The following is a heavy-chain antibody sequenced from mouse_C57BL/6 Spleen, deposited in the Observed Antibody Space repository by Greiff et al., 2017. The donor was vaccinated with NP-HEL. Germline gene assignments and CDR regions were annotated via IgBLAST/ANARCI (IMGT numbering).Heavy chain of an antibody. Sequence: QVQLQQPGAELVKPGASVKMSCKASGYTFTSYWITWVKQRPGQGLEWIGDIYPGSGSTNYNEKFKSKATLTVDTSSSTAYMQLSSLTSEDSAVYYCARGEGYDYDEGTGLFAYWGQGTLVTVSA. CDR2: IYPGSGST. D-gene: IGHD2-4*01. V-gene: IGHV1-55*01. J-gene: IGHJ3*01. CDR3: ARGEGYDYDEGTGLFAY. CDR1: GYTFTSYW.